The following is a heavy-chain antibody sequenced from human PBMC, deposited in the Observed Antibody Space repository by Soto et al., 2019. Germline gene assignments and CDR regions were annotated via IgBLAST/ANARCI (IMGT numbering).Heavy chain of an antibody. CDR3: ARHVPAAGYYYGMDV. CDR2: IIPIFGTA. D-gene: IGHD2-2*01. J-gene: IGHJ6*02. Sequence: QVQLVQSGAEVKKPGSSVKVSCKASGGTFSSYAISWVRQAPGQGLEWMGGIIPIFGTANYAQKFQARVTITADESTSAAYMELSSLRSEATAVYYCARHVPAAGYYYGMDVWGQGTTGTVSS. CDR1: GGTFSSYA. V-gene: IGHV1-69*12.